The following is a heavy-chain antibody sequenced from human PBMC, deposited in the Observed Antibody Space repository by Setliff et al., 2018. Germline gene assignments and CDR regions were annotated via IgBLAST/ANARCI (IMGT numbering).Heavy chain of an antibody. Sequence: PSETLSLTCTVSGGSISSGGYYWSWIRQHPGKGLEWIGYIYYSGSTYYNPSLKSRVTLSVDTSRNHFSLKLNSVTAADTAVYYCARSGYYSIDAFVIWGQGTMVTVSS. CDR2: IYYSGST. V-gene: IGHV4-31*03. J-gene: IGHJ3*02. CDR1: GGSISSGGYY. CDR3: ARSGYYSIDAFVI. D-gene: IGHD3-22*01.